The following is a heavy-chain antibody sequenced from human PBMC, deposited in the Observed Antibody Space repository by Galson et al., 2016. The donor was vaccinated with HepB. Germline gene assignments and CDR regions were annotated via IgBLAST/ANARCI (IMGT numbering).Heavy chain of an antibody. Sequence: SETLSLTCAVSGGSIRSNNWWTWVRQPPGKGLEWIGHIYYSGRTTYSPSLNTRVTISLDTSKNQVSLKLPSVTAADTAVYFCARGRGSGWDNPPYFWGQGSLVAVSS. J-gene: IGHJ4*02. V-gene: IGHV4-4*02. CDR1: GGSIRSNNW. CDR2: IYYSGRT. CDR3: ARGRGSGWDNPPYF. D-gene: IGHD6-19*01.